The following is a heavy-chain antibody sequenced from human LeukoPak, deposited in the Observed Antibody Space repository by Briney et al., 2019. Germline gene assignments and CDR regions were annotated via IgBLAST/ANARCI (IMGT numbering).Heavy chain of an antibody. V-gene: IGHV3-49*04. CDR3: ARSEITGSYFYYYYLDV. Sequence: GGSLRLSCTASGFNFGDYAMSWVRQAPGNGLEWVGFTRRKAYGGTTDYAASVKGRFTISRDDSKSIAYLQMNSLKTEDTAVYYCARSEITGSYFYYYYLDVWGKGTTVTVSS. CDR1: GFNFGDYA. J-gene: IGHJ6*03. D-gene: IGHD1-26*01. CDR2: TRRKAYGGTT.